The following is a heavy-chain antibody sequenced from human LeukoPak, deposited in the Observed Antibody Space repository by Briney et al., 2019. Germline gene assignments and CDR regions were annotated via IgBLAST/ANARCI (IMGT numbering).Heavy chain of an antibody. J-gene: IGHJ4*02. Sequence: GSLRLSCAASGFIFSSYAMSWVRQAPVKGLEWISSVGVSDGGTKYGDSVNGRFTVSRDNSKNTVYLQMNSLRPEDTAVYFCAKDSGSYRHFDSWGQGTLVTVSS. CDR3: AKDSGSYRHFDS. CDR2: VGVSDGGT. CDR1: GFIFSSYA. V-gene: IGHV3-23*01. D-gene: IGHD3-16*02.